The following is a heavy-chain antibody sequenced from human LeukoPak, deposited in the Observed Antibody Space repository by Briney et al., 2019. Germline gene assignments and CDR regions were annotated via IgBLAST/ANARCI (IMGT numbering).Heavy chain of an antibody. V-gene: IGHV3-11*06. CDR3: ARTVSDSFEY. CDR2: ISGSSSYI. Sequence: GGSLRLSCAASGFTFSDYYMSWIRQAPGKGLEWVSYISGSSSYINYADSVKGRFTISRDNAKNSLYLQMNSLRAEDTAVYYCARTVSDSFEYWGQGTLVTASS. J-gene: IGHJ4*02. CDR1: GFTFSDYY. D-gene: IGHD2-21*02.